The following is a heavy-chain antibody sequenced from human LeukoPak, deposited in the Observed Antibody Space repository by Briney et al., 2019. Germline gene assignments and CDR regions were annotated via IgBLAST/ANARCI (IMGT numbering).Heavy chain of an antibody. D-gene: IGHD3-3*01. CDR1: GYSISSGYY. V-gene: IGHV4-38-2*01. CDR3: ARTFRESYYDFWSGYSALDY. J-gene: IGHJ4*02. Sequence: SETLSLTCAVSGYSISSGYYWGWIRQPPGKGLEWIGRIYTRGSTNYNPSLKSRVTISVDTSKNQFSLKLSSVTAADTAVYYCARTFRESYYDFWSGYSALDYWGQGTLVTVSS. CDR2: IYTRGST.